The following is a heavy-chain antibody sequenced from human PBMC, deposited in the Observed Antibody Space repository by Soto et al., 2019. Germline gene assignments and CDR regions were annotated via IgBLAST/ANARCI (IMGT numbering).Heavy chain of an antibody. CDR1: GFTFSSYA. J-gene: IGHJ4*02. Sequence: GGSLRLSCAASGFTFSSYAMHWVRQAPGKGLGWVAVISYDGSNKYYADSVKGRFTISRDNSKNTLYLQMNSLRAEDTAVYYCARPDSSGHQRAKDHFDYWGQGTLVTVSS. D-gene: IGHD3-22*01. V-gene: IGHV3-30-3*01. CDR2: ISYDGSNK. CDR3: ARPDSSGHQRAKDHFDY.